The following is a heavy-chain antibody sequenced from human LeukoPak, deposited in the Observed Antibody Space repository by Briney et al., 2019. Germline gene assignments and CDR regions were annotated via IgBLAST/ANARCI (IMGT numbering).Heavy chain of an antibody. Sequence: GASVKVSCKASGYTFTGYYMHWVRQAPGQGLEWMGWINPNSGGTNYAQKFQGRVTMTRDTSISTAYVELSRLRSDDTAVYYCARDYYDSSGYYPPFDYWGQGTLVTVSS. CDR1: GYTFTGYY. CDR3: ARDYYDSSGYYPPFDY. D-gene: IGHD3-22*01. CDR2: INPNSGGT. J-gene: IGHJ4*02. V-gene: IGHV1-2*02.